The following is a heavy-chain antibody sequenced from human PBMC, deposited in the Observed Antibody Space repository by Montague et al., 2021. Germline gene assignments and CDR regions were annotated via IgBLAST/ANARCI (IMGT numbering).Heavy chain of an antibody. CDR2: IRDDGGAT. V-gene: IGHV3-7*05. J-gene: IGHJ4*02. CDR1: GFTFSTSW. D-gene: IGHD1-26*01. CDR3: ARYTYYYCDY. Sequence: SLRLSCAASGFTFSTSWMSWVRQAPGKGLEWVAHIRDDGGATYHVDSVKGQFTISRDNAKNSLYLQMSSLRAEDTAVYYCARYTYYYCDYWGQGTLVTVSS.